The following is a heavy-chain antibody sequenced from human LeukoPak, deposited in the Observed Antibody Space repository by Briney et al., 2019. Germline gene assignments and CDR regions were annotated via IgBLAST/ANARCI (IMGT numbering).Heavy chain of an antibody. J-gene: IGHJ4*02. CDR3: ARGSPGGYCSGGSCPFFDS. CDR2: LNPTSGNT. CDR1: GYTFTSYD. V-gene: IGHV1-8*01. Sequence: ASVKVSCKASGYTFTSYDINWVRQATGQGLEWMGWLNPTSGNTGCAQKFQGRVTMTRNTSISTAYVELSSLRSEDTAVYYCARGSPGGYCSGGSCPFFDSWGQGTLVTVSS. D-gene: IGHD2-15*01.